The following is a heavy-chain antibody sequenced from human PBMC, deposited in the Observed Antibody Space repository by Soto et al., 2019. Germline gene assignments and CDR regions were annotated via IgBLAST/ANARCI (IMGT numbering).Heavy chain of an antibody. CDR2: IIPIFGTA. CDR3: GQSRGHIPLWEPGNYYYYYGMDV. D-gene: IGHD1-26*01. J-gene: IGHJ6*02. V-gene: IGHV1-69*13. CDR1: GGTFGSYA. Sequence: SVKVSCKASGGTFGSYAISWVRQAPGQGLEWMGGIIPIFGTANYAQKFQGRVTITADESTSTAYMELSSLRSEDTAVYYCGQSRGHIPLWEPGNYYYYYGMDVWGQGTTVTASS.